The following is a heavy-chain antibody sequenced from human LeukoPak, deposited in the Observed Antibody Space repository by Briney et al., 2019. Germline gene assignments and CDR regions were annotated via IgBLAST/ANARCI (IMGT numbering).Heavy chain of an antibody. J-gene: IGHJ3*01. CDR1: GHTFTSYA. V-gene: IGHV1-2*02. CDR2: INPDSGGT. CDR3: ARPGKWELRHGFDL. Sequence: ASVKVSCKASGHTFTSYAMNWVRQAPGQGLEWMGWINPDSGGTNYAQKFQGRVTVTRDTSITTAFMELSRLRSDDTAVYYCARPGKWELRHGFDLWGQGTMVTVSS. D-gene: IGHD1-26*01.